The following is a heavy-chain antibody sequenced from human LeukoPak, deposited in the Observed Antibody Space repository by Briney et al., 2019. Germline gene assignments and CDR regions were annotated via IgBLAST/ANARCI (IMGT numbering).Heavy chain of an antibody. D-gene: IGHD3-10*01. V-gene: IGHV4-59*08. CDR1: GDSISSYY. CDR2: IYYSGST. CDR3: ARHYGP. Sequence: SETLSLTCTVSGDSISSYYWSWIRQPPGRGLEWIGYIYYSGSTNYNPSLKSRVIMSADTSKNQLYLKLNSVTAADTAVYYCARHYGPWGQGTLVTVSS. J-gene: IGHJ5*02.